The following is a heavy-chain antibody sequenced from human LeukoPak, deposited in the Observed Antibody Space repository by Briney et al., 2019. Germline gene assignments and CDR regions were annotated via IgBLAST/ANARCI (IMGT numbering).Heavy chain of an antibody. CDR1: GYIFTSYW. CDR3: ARGSGPYFDY. V-gene: IGHV5-51*01. Sequence: GESLKISCKGSGYIFTSYWIGWVRQMPGKGLEWMGIIYTGDSDTRYSPSFQGQVTISADKSISTAYLQWITLRASDTAMYYCARGSGPYFDYWGQGTLVSVSS. CDR2: IYTGDSDT. J-gene: IGHJ4*02.